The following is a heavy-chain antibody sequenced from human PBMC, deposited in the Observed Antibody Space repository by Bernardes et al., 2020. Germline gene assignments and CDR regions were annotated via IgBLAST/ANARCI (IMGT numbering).Heavy chain of an antibody. V-gene: IGHV3-72*01. D-gene: IGHD2-2*03. CDR2: TRNKANSYTT. J-gene: IGHJ6*03. Sequence: GGSLRLSCAASGFTFSDHYMDWVRQAPGKGLEWVGRTRNKANSYTTEYAASVKGRFTISRDDSKNSLYLQMNSLKTEDTAVYYCAREAGYCSSTSCYYYYYYMDVWGKGTTVTVS. CDR3: AREAGYCSSTSCYYYYYYMDV. CDR1: GFTFSDHY.